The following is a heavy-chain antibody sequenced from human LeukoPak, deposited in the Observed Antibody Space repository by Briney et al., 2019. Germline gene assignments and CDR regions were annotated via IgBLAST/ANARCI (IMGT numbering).Heavy chain of an antibody. CDR3: ARDGYDYVWGSYRYTHDAFDI. CDR2: IKQDGSEK. V-gene: IGHV3-7*01. J-gene: IGHJ3*02. Sequence: GGSLRLSCAASGFTFSSYWMSWVRQAPGKGLEWVANIKQDGSEKYYVDSVKGRFTISRDNAKNSLYLQMNSLRAEDTAVYYCARDGYDYVWGSYRYTHDAFDIWGQGTMVTVSS. CDR1: GFTFSSYW. D-gene: IGHD3-16*02.